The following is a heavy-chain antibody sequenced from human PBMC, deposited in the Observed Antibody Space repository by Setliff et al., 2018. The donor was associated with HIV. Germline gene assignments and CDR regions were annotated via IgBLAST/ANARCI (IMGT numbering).Heavy chain of an antibody. V-gene: IGHV4-39*07. CDR3: ARGPPFAY. Sequence: SETLSLTCTVSGGSSIGSSFQPTWIRQSPGKGLGWIADIAYSGTTMYTNYNPSLESRVTVSEDTSRHQFSLKLTSVTADDTAIYYCARGPPFAYWGQGLLVTVSS. J-gene: IGHJ4*02. CDR1: GGSSIGSSFQ. CDR2: IAYSGTT.